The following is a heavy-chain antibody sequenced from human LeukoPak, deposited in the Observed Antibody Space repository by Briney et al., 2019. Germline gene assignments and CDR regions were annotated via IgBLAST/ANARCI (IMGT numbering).Heavy chain of an antibody. CDR2: ISGSGGST. CDR1: GFTFSSYA. D-gene: IGHD3-22*01. Sequence: GVSLRLSCAASGFTFSSYAMSWVRQAPGKGLEWVSAISGSGGSTYYADSVKGRFTISRDNSKNTLYLQMNSLRAEDTAVYYCAKDWANYYDSSGYSAFDYWGQGTLVTVSS. CDR3: AKDWANYYDSSGYSAFDY. V-gene: IGHV3-23*01. J-gene: IGHJ4*02.